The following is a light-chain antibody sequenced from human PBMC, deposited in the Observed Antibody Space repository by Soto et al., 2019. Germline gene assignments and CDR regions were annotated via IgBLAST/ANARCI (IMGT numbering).Light chain of an antibody. CDR2: GAS. V-gene: IGKV3-15*01. CDR3: QQYNNWPRT. CDR1: QTVNSN. J-gene: IGKJ1*01. Sequence: IVMTHSPATLSVSPWERATLSCRASQTVNSNLAWYQQKPGQAPRLLIYGASTRATGIPARFSGSGSGTEFTLTISSLQSEDFAVYYCQQYNNWPRTFGQGTKVDIK.